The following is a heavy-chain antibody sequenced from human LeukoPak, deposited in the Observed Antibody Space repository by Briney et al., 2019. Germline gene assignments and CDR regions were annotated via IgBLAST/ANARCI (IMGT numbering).Heavy chain of an antibody. CDR2: ISYDGSNK. V-gene: IGHV3-30*18. J-gene: IGHJ4*02. D-gene: IGHD5-24*01. Sequence: GGSLRLSCAASGFTFSSYGMHWVRQAPGKGLEWVAVISYDGSNKYYADSVKGRFTISRDNSKNTLYLQMNSLRAEDTAVYYCAKDPYTISAPPFDYWGQGTLVTVSS. CDR1: GFTFSSYG. CDR3: AKDPYTISAPPFDY.